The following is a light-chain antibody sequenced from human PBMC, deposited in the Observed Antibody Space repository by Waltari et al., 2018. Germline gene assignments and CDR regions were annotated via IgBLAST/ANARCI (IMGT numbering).Light chain of an antibody. Sequence: QSVLPQPPSVSAAPGQRITIPCSGSPSNLGDTYVSWYQLLPGTAPKLLIYGNNKRPSGIPDRFSGSHSGTLATLNIAGLQTGDEADYYCGTWHSGLWVFGGGTKVTVL. CDR3: GTWHSGLWV. CDR2: GNN. J-gene: IGLJ3*02. CDR1: PSNLGDTY. V-gene: IGLV1-51*01.